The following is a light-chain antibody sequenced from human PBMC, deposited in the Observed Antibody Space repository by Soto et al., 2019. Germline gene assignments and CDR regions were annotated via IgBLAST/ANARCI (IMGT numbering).Light chain of an antibody. CDR3: LQDYNYPKT. Sequence: AIQMTQSPSSLSASVGDRVTITCRASQGINNDLSWYQQKPGKAPKLLIYAASTLQSGAPSRFSGSQSGTDFTLTISSLQTEDFATYFCLQDYNYPKTFGQGTKVEI. V-gene: IGKV1-6*01. CDR2: AAS. J-gene: IGKJ1*01. CDR1: QGINND.